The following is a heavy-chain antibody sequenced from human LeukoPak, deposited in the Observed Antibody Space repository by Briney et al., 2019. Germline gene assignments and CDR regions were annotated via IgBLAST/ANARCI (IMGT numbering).Heavy chain of an antibody. V-gene: IGHV4-39*01. D-gene: IGHD2-2*02. J-gene: IGHJ4*02. CDR2: IYYSWST. CDR3: ASFPVGCSSTSCYRDY. CDR1: GGSISSSGYY. Sequence: PSETLSLTCTVSGGSISSSGYYWGWIRQPPGKGLEWIVSIYYSWSTYYNPSLKSRVTISVDTSKNQFSLKLSSVTAADTAVYYCASFPVGCSSTSCYRDYWGQGTLVTVSS.